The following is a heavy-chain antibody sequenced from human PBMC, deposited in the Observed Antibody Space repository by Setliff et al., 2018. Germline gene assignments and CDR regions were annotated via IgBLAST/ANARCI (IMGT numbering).Heavy chain of an antibody. V-gene: IGHV2-70*11. CDR3: ARIRSTDYYDSSGSYDY. CDR1: GFSLSTSGMC. CDR2: IDWDDDK. J-gene: IGHJ4*02. Sequence: PTQTLTLTCTFSGFSLSTSGMCVSWIRQPPGKALEWLARIDWDDDKYYSTSLKTRLTSSKDTAKNQVVLTMTNMDPVDTATYYCARIRSTDYYDSSGSYDYWGQGTPVTVSS. D-gene: IGHD3-22*01.